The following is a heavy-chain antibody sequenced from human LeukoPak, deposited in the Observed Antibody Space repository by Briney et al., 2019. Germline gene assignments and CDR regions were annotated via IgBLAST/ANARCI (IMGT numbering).Heavy chain of an antibody. J-gene: IGHJ4*02. D-gene: IGHD3-10*01. Sequence: SCKVSGYTLTELSMHWVRQAPGKGLEYVSAISSNGGSTYYANSVKGRFTISRDNSKNTLYLQMGSLRAEDMAVYYCARADYYGSGSYYGNWGQGTLVTVSS. CDR1: GYTLTELS. CDR3: ARADYYGSGSYYGN. V-gene: IGHV3-64*01. CDR2: ISSNGGST.